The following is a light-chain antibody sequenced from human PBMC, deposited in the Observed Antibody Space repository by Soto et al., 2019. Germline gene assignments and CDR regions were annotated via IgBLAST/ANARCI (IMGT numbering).Light chain of an antibody. J-gene: IGLJ3*02. CDR1: SSNIGSNY. Sequence: QSVLTQPPSASGTPGQRVTISCSGSSSNIGSNYVYWYHQLPGTAPKLVIYNNDQRPSGVPDRFSGSKSGTSASLDISGLRSEDEADYYCAAWDDSLSGRVFGGGTKLTVL. V-gene: IGLV1-47*02. CDR2: NND. CDR3: AAWDDSLSGRV.